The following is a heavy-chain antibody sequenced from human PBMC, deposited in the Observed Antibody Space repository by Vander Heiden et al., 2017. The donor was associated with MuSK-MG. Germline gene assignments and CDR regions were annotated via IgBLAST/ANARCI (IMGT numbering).Heavy chain of an antibody. J-gene: IGHJ3*02. V-gene: IGHV4-39*01. CDR1: GGSISSSSYY. CDR2: IYYSGST. Sequence: QLQLQESGPGLVKPSETLSLTCTVSGGSISSSSYYWGWIRQPPGKGLEWIGSIYYSGSTYYNPSLKSRVTISVDTSKNQFSLKLSSVTAAETAVYYWARRGDGDAICGVADDAFDIWGQGAMVTVSS. CDR3: ARRGDGDAICGVADDAFDI. D-gene: IGHD3-3*01.